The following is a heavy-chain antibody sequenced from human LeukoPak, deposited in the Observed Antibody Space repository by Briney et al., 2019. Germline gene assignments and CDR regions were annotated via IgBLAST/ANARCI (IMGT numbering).Heavy chain of an antibody. D-gene: IGHD7-27*01. CDR3: ARVAGDPTYQIDY. CDR2: IYYSGST. Sequence: SETLSLTCTVSGGSISSGGYSWSWIRQHPGKGLEWIGYIYYSGSTYYNPSLKSRVTISVDTSKNQFSLKLSSVTAADTAVYYCARVAGDPTYQIDYWGQGTLVTVSS. J-gene: IGHJ4*02. CDR1: GGSISSGGYS. V-gene: IGHV4-31*03.